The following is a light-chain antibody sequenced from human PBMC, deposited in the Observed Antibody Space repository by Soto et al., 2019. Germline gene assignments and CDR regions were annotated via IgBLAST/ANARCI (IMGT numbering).Light chain of an antibody. CDR2: ATS. Sequence: DIQMTQSPSSLSASVGDRVTITCRASQGISSYLNWYQQEPGKAPKLLIYATSRLQGGVPSRFSGSGSGTDFTLTISSLQPEDFATYYCQQSYSALVTFGRGTKLEIK. CDR3: QQSYSALVT. J-gene: IGKJ2*01. V-gene: IGKV1-39*01. CDR1: QGISSY.